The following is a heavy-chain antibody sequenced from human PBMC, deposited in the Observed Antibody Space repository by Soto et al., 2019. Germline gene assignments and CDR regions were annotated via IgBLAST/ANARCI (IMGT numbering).Heavy chain of an antibody. CDR3: AGREFSTSSFFYYYYAMDV. J-gene: IGHJ6*02. V-gene: IGHV4-34*01. CDR2: INHGGNS. Sequence: QVQLQQWGAGLLKPSETLSLTCAMYGGSFSDYYWSWVRHPPGKGLEWIGEINHGGNSNYNPSLKSLVAVSVGTSNNQFSLKLTSVTAADAGVYYCAGREFSTSSFFYYYYAMDVWGQGTTVTVS. D-gene: IGHD6-6*01. CDR1: GGSFSDYY.